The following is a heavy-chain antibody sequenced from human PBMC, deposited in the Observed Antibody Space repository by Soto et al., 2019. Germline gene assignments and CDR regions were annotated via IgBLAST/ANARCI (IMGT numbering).Heavy chain of an antibody. CDR2: ISYDGSNK. V-gene: IGHV3-30*18. Sequence: GGSLRLSCAASGFTFSGYGMHWVSQAPGKGLEWVAFISYDGSNKWYADSVKGRFTISRDNSKNTLYLQMNSLRPEDTAACYCAKELGVLRLGYIDYWGEGTVV. J-gene: IGHJ4*02. CDR1: GFTFSGYG. D-gene: IGHD3-16*01. CDR3: AKELGVLRLGYIDY.